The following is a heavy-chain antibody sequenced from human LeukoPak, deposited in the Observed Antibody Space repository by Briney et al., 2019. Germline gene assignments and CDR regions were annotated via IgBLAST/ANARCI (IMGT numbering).Heavy chain of an antibody. CDR2: IIPIFGTA. V-gene: IGHV1-69*06. CDR1: GGTFSSYA. Sequence: GASVKVSCKASGGTFSSYAISWVRQAPGQGLEWMGGIIPIFGTANYAQKFQGRVTITADKSTSTAYMELSSLRSEDTAVYYCALPLPNVEMATMDAFDIWGQGTMVTVSS. D-gene: IGHD5-24*01. CDR3: ALPLPNVEMATMDAFDI. J-gene: IGHJ3*02.